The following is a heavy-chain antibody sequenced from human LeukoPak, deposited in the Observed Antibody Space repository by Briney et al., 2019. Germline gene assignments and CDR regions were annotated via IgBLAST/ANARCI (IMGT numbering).Heavy chain of an antibody. Sequence: SETLSLTCAVYGGSFSGYYWSWIRQPPGKGLEWIGEINHSGSTNYNPSLKSRVTISVDTSKNQFSLKLSSVTAADTAVYYCARDSVGEQQLSPYFDYWGQGTLVTVSS. CDR1: GGSFSGYY. V-gene: IGHV4-34*01. J-gene: IGHJ4*02. CDR2: INHSGST. CDR3: ARDSVGEQQLSPYFDY. D-gene: IGHD6-13*01.